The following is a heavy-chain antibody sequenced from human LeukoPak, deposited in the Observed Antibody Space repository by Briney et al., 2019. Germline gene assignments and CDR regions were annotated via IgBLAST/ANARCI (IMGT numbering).Heavy chain of an antibody. D-gene: IGHD6-6*01. J-gene: IGHJ3*02. CDR3: AREYSSSSDAFDI. CDR2: IYPGDSDT. Sequence: GESLKISCKGSGYSFTSYWIGWVRQMPGKGLEWMGIIYPGDSDTRYSPSFQGQVTISADKSISTAYLQWSSLKASDTAMYYCAREYSSSSDAFDIWAKGQWSPSLQ. V-gene: IGHV5-51*01. CDR1: GYSFTSYW.